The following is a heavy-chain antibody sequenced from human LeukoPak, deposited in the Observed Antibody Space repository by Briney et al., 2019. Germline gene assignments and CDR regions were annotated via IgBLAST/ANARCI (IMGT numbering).Heavy chain of an antibody. CDR3: ARDPATVVYFDY. D-gene: IGHD2-8*02. V-gene: IGHV1-2*06. CDR1: GYTFTGYY. CDR2: INPNSGDT. Sequence: ASVKESCKASGYTFTGYYMHWVRQAPGQGLEWMGRINPNSGDTVYAQKFQGRVTMTRDTSISTAYMELSSLSSDDTAVYYCARDPATVVYFDYWGQGTLFSVSS. J-gene: IGHJ4*02.